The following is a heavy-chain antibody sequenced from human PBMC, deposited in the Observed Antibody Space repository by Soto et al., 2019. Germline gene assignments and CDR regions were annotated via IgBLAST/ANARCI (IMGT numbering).Heavy chain of an antibody. CDR2: ISYDGSNK. Sequence: GGSLRLSCAASGFTFSSYAMHWVRQAPGKGLEWVAVISYDGSNKYYADSVKGRFTISRDNSKNTLYLQMNSLRAEDTAVYYCARTIVATDTYGMDVWGQGTTVTVSS. CDR3: ARTIVATDTYGMDV. V-gene: IGHV3-30-3*01. D-gene: IGHD5-12*01. J-gene: IGHJ6*02. CDR1: GFTFSSYA.